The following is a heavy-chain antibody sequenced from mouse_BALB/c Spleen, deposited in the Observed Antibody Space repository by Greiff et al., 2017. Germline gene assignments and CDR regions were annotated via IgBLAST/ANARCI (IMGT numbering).Heavy chain of an antibody. CDR1: GYSITSDYA. CDR3: ARRGRHITTAAYFDY. Sequence: EVQLQQSGPGLVKPSQSLSLTCTVTGYSITSDYAWNWIRQFPGNKLEWMGYISYSGSTSYNPSLKSRISITRDTSKNQFFLQLNSVTTEDTATYYCARRGRHITTAAYFDYCAKAPLSQSPQ. D-gene: IGHD1-2*01. V-gene: IGHV3-2*02. J-gene: IGHJ2*01. CDR2: ISYSGST.